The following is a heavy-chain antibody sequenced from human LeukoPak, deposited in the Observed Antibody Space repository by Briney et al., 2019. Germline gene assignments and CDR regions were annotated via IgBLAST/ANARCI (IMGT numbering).Heavy chain of an antibody. CDR2: ISSNGGST. J-gene: IGHJ5*02. CDR1: GFTFSSYA. Sequence: GGSLRLSCAASGFTFSSYAMPWVRQAPGKGLEYVSAISSNGGSTYYANSVKGRFTISRDNSKNTLYLQMGSLRAEDMAVYYCASSTVVSRANWFDPWGQGTLVTVSS. V-gene: IGHV3-64*01. D-gene: IGHD4-23*01. CDR3: ASSTVVSRANWFDP.